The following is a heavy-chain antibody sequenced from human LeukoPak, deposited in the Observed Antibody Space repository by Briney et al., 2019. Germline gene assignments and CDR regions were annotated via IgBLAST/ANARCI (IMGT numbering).Heavy chain of an antibody. V-gene: IGHV5-51*01. J-gene: IGHJ3*02. CDR2: IYPGDSDT. D-gene: IGHD6-13*01. Sequence: GESLKISCKGSGYSFTSYWIGWVRQMPGKGLEWMGIIYPGDSDTRYSPSFQGQVTISADKSISTAYLQWSSLKASDTAMYYCAGTYSSSWYTGLDAFDIWGQGTMVTVSS. CDR1: GYSFTSYW. CDR3: AGTYSSSWYTGLDAFDI.